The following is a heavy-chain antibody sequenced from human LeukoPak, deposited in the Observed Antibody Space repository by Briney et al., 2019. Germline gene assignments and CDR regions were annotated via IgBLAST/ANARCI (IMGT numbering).Heavy chain of an antibody. CDR3: ARRKKDYGDYSFDY. Sequence: GASVKVSCKASGYTFTGYYMHWVRQAPGQGLEWMGWINPNSGGTNYAQKFQGRVTVTRDTSISTAYMELSRLRSDDTAVYYCARRKKDYGDYSFDYWGQGTLVTVSS. CDR2: INPNSGGT. J-gene: IGHJ4*02. V-gene: IGHV1-2*02. D-gene: IGHD4-17*01. CDR1: GYTFTGYY.